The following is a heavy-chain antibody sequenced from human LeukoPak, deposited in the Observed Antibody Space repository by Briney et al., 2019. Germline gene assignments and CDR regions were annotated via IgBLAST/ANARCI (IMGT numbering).Heavy chain of an antibody. Sequence: PGGSLRLSCAASGFTFSSYAMHWVRQAPGKGLEWVAVISYDGSNKYYADSVKGRFTISRDNSKNTLYLQMNSLRAEDTAVYCCARGSMVRGVISDNWFDPWGQGTLVTVSS. CDR3: ARGSMVRGVISDNWFDP. D-gene: IGHD3-10*01. J-gene: IGHJ5*02. CDR2: ISYDGSNK. CDR1: GFTFSSYA. V-gene: IGHV3-30*01.